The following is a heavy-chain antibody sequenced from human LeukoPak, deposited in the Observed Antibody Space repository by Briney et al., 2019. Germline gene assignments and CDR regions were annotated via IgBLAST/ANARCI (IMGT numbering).Heavy chain of an antibody. CDR3: ARTMWGFDY. J-gene: IGHJ4*02. CDR1: GFAFSDYE. CDR2: ISSSGSII. D-gene: IGHD7-27*01. Sequence: GGSLRLSCASSGFAFSDYEMNWVRQAPRKGLEWVSYISSSGSIIYYADSVKGRFTISRDNAKRSLFLQMNSLRVEDTAVYYCARTMWGFDYWGQGTLVTVSS. V-gene: IGHV3-48*03.